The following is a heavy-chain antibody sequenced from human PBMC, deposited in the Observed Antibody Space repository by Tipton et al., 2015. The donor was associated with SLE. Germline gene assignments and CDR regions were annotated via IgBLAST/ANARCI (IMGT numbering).Heavy chain of an antibody. J-gene: IGHJ4*02. Sequence: GLVKPSETLSLTCTVSGGSISRHYWSWIRQPPGKGLEWIGYIYYSGTTSYNPSLKSRVTISVDTSKNQFSLKLSSVTAADTAVYYCARATYYYDSSGYTFDYWGQGTLVTVSS. V-gene: IGHV4-59*11. CDR1: GGSISRHY. CDR2: IYYSGTT. CDR3: ARATYYYDSSGYTFDY. D-gene: IGHD3-22*01.